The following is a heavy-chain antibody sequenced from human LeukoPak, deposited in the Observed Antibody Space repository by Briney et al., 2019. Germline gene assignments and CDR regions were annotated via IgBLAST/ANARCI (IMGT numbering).Heavy chain of an antibody. J-gene: IGHJ4*02. CDR2: LNQDGSEK. CDR3: ARAVTSTEGY. Sequence: GGSVRLSCAGSGFTYRRFWLTWVRQPRGRGLAWVASLNQDGSEKYYVDSVKGRFTISRDNAQKSLYLEMKSLSAKDTAVYYCARAVTSTEGYWGQGTLVTVSS. V-gene: IGHV3-7*03. CDR1: GFTYRRFW.